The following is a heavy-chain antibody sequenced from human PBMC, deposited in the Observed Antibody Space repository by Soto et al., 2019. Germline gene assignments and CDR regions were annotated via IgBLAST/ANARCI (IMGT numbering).Heavy chain of an antibody. V-gene: IGHV1-2*02. CDR3: ARMGGYCSGGSCYSVYCYYGMDV. CDR1: GYTFTGYY. CDR2: INPNSDGT. J-gene: IGHJ6*02. Sequence: GASVKVSCKASGYTFTGYYMHWVRQAPGQGLEWMGWINPNSDGTNYAQKFQGRVTMTRDTSISTAYMELSRLRSDDTAVYYCARMGGYCSGGSCYSVYCYYGMDVWGQGTTVTVSS. D-gene: IGHD2-15*01.